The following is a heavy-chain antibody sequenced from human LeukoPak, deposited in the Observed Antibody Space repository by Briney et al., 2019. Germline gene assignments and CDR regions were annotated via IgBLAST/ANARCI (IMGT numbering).Heavy chain of an antibody. CDR1: GGSISSYY. CDR2: IYYSGST. Sequence: SETLSLTCTVSGGSISSYYWSWIRQPPGKGLEWIGYIYYSGSTNYNPSLKSRVTISVDTSKNQFSLKLSSVTAADTAVYYCARDPRPPGWFDPWGQGTLVTVSS. J-gene: IGHJ5*02. CDR3: ARDPRPPGWFDP. V-gene: IGHV4-59*12. D-gene: IGHD3-10*01.